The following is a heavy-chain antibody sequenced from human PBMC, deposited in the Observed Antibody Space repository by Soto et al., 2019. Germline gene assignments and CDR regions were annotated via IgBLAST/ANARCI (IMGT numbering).Heavy chain of an antibody. D-gene: IGHD3-16*01. Sequence: VQLLESGGGLVQPGGSLTVSCAASGFTFNTYAMSWVRQAPGKGLEWVSSISGSGGTTFHADSVKGRFTISRDNSKNTLYLQINSLRAEDTAVYYCAKSRGSVRGGLDYWGQGTLVTVSS. J-gene: IGHJ4*02. CDR2: ISGSGGTT. CDR1: GFTFNTYA. CDR3: AKSRGSVRGGLDY. V-gene: IGHV3-23*01.